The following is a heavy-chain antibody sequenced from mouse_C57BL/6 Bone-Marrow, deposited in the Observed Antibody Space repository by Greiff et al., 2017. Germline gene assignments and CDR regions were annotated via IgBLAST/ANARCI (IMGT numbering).Heavy chain of an antibody. CDR2: IYPRSGNT. J-gene: IGHJ2*01. CDR3: ALITTVVLDY. D-gene: IGHD1-1*01. CDR1: GYTFTSYG. Sequence: VKLMESGAELARPGASVKLSCKASGYTFTSYGISWVKQRTGQGLEWIGEIYPRSGNTYYNEKFKGKATLTADKSSSTAYMELRSLTSEDSAVYFCALITTVVLDYWGQGTTLTVSS. V-gene: IGHV1-81*01.